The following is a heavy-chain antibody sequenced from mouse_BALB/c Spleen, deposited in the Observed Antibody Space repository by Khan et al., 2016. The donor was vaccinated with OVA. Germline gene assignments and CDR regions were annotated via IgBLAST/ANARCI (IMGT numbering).Heavy chain of an antibody. Sequence: EVQLQESGPGLAKPSQSLSLTCTVTGYSITSEYAWNWIRQFPGNKLEWMGYINYSGNTRYNPSLKSRISITRDTSKNQFFLQLNSVTTEDTATYYCTRKDYYDYDPFPYWGQGTLVTVSA. V-gene: IGHV3-2*02. CDR1: GYSITSEYA. D-gene: IGHD2-4*01. CDR3: TRKDYYDYDPFPY. CDR2: INYSGNT. J-gene: IGHJ3*01.